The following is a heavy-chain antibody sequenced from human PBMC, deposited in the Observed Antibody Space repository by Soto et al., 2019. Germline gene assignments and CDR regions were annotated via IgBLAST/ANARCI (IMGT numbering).Heavy chain of an antibody. D-gene: IGHD4-17*01. Sequence: QVHLVQSGTEVKEPGASVKVSCKASAPTFTGYTINWVRQAPGQGLEWMGWISTFNGNTKYAGNFEGRVTITTNTATTTAYMELTSLTFDDTAVYVCARGTVTSGRWFGPWGQGTLVSVSS. V-gene: IGHV1-18*04. CDR1: APTFTGYT. CDR2: ISTFNGNT. CDR3: ARGTVTSGRWFGP. J-gene: IGHJ5*02.